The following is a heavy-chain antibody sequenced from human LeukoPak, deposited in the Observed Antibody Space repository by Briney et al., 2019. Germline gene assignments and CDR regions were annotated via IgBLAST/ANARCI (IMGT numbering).Heavy chain of an antibody. D-gene: IGHD3-22*01. CDR2: INHSGST. V-gene: IGHV4-34*01. J-gene: IGHJ4*02. Sequence: PSETLSLTCAVYGGSFSGYYWSWIRQPPGKGLEWIGEINHSGSTNYNPSLKSRVTISVDTSKNQFSLKLSSVTAADTAVYYCARGIRYYYDSSGLDYWGQGTLVTVSS. CDR1: GGSFSGYY. CDR3: ARGIRYYYDSSGLDY.